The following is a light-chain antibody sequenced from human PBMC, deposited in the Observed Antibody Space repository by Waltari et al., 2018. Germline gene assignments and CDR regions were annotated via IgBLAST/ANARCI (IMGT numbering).Light chain of an antibody. CDR3: QQHYSSPPT. CDR1: QSVLYNSNNKNH. Sequence: DIVMTQSPDALAESLGERSTIDCKSNQSVLYNSNNKNHLAWYQQKPGQPPKLLIYWASTRESGVPDRFSGSGSGTDFTLTITSLQAEDVAVYYCQQHYSSPPTFGQGTKGEIK. J-gene: IGKJ1*01. V-gene: IGKV4-1*01. CDR2: WAS.